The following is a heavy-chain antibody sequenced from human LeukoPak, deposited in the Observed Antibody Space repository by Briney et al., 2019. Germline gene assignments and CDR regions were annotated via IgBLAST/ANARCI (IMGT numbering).Heavy chain of an antibody. CDR2: INPNSGGT. D-gene: IGHD1-26*01. Sequence: ASVKVSCKASGYTFTGYYMHWVRQAPGQGLEWMGWINPNSGGTNYAQKFQGRVTMNRDTSISTAYMELSRLRSDDTAVYYCARVYRYSGSPFDYWGQGTLVTVSS. CDR1: GYTFTGYY. J-gene: IGHJ4*02. CDR3: ARVYRYSGSPFDY. V-gene: IGHV1-2*02.